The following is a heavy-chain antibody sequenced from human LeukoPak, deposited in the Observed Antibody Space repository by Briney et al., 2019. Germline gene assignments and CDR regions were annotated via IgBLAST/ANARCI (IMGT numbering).Heavy chain of an antibody. CDR2: ISGDGGST. CDR3: AKDILTLWFGELSDGMDV. D-gene: IGHD3-10*01. Sequence: GGSLRLSCAASGFTFSSYAMSWVRQAPGKGLEWVSLISGDGGSTYYADSVKGRFTISRDNSKNSLYLQMNSLRTEDTALYYCAKDILTLWFGELSDGMDVWGQGTTVTVSS. CDR1: GFTFSSYA. J-gene: IGHJ6*02. V-gene: IGHV3-43*02.